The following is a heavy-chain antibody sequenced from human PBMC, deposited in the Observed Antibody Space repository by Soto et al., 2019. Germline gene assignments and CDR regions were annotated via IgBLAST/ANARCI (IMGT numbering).Heavy chain of an antibody. CDR1: GYTFTSYY. Sequence: QVQLVQSGAEVKKPGASVKVSCKASGYTFTSYYMHWVRQAPGQGLEWMGIINPSGGSTSYAQKVQGRGTMTRDTSTSTVYMELSSLRSEDTAVYYCARVRHIQLWLRRDYYGMDVWGQGTTVTVSS. V-gene: IGHV1-46*03. J-gene: IGHJ6*02. CDR2: INPSGGST. CDR3: ARVRHIQLWLRRDYYGMDV. D-gene: IGHD5-18*01.